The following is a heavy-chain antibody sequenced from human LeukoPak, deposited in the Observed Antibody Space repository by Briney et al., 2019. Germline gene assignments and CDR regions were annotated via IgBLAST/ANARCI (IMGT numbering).Heavy chain of an antibody. D-gene: IGHD4-17*01. CDR1: GFTFSTYW. CDR3: ARGAYGDNYFDY. CDR2: IKEDGSEK. Sequence: GGSLRLSCAASGFTFSTYWMSWVRQAPGKGLEWVANIKEDGSEKYYGDSVKGRFTISRDNAKNTLYLQMNSLRAEDTAVYYCARGAYGDNYFDYWGQGTLVTVSS. J-gene: IGHJ4*02. V-gene: IGHV3-7*01.